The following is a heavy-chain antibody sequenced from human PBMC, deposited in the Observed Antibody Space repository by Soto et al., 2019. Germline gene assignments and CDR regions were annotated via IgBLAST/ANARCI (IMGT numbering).Heavy chain of an antibody. D-gene: IGHD3-16*01. CDR3: ARKPNALYYFDF. CDR2: IYYNGIT. CDR1: GCSISSVGYF. V-gene: IGHV4-31*03. J-gene: IGHJ4*02. Sequence: QVQLQESGPGLVMPSQTLSLTCTVSGCSISSVGYFWSWIRQNPGKGLEWIGYIYYNGITYYNPSLKSRVTTSVDTSNNQFSLQLSSVTAADTAVYYCARKPNALYYFDFWGQGTLVTVSS.